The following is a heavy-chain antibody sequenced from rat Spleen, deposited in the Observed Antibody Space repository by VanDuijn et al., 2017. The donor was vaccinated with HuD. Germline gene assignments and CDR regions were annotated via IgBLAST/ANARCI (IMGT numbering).Heavy chain of an antibody. CDR1: GFTFSSFA. V-gene: IGHV5-7*01. CDR2: ILSGGSGT. D-gene: IGHD1-9*01. CDR3: ARHYGYNPYYFDY. Sequence: EVQLVESGGGLVQPGRSLKLSCEASGFTFSSFAMAWVRQAPKKGLEWVATILSGGSGTYYPDSVQGRFTISRDNAKSTLYLQMDSLRSEDTATYYCARHYGYNPYYFDYWGQGVMVTVSS. J-gene: IGHJ2*01.